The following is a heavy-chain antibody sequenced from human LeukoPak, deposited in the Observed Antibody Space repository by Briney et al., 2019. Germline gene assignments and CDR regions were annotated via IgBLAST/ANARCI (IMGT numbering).Heavy chain of an antibody. CDR1: GVSISNYH. CDR2: IYYSGST. V-gene: IGHV4-59*01. J-gene: IGHJ4*02. Sequence: PSETLSLTCIVSGVSISNYHWSWLRQPPGKGLQWIGYIYYSGSTNYNPPLKSRVTISVDTSNNHFSLKLSSVTAADTAVYYCARGDLLLDYWGQGALVTVSS. CDR3: ARGDLLLDY. D-gene: IGHD2-15*01.